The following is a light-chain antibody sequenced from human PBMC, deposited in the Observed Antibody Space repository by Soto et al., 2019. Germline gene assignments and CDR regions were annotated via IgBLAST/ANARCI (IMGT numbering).Light chain of an antibody. CDR3: ASFTTSSTRV. J-gene: IGLJ3*02. Sequence: QSALTQPASVSGSPGQSLTISCTGTGSDIGVYNYVSWYQQHPGKAPKLMIYEVSNRPSGVSDRFSGSKSGSTASLTISGLLAEDEADYYCASFTTSSTRVFGGGTQLTVL. CDR2: EVS. V-gene: IGLV2-14*01. CDR1: GSDIGVYNY.